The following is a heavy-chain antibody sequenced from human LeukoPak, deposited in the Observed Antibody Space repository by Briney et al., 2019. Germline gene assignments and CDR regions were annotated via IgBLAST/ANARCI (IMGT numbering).Heavy chain of an antibody. D-gene: IGHD2-2*01. CDR1: GYTFTGYY. CDR2: INPNSGGT. CDR3: ARGPFHCSSTSCFPYFDY. Sequence: GASVKVSCKASGYTFTGYYMHWVRQAPGQGLGWMGWINPNSGGTNYAQKFQGRVTMTRDTSISTAYIELSRLRSDDTAVYYCARGPFHCSSTSCFPYFDYWGQGTLVTVSS. J-gene: IGHJ4*02. V-gene: IGHV1-2*02.